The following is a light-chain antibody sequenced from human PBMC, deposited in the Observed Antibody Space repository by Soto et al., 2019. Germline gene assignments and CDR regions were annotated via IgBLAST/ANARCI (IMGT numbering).Light chain of an antibody. CDR2: DAS. Sequence: EIVLTQSPATLSLSPGERATLSCRASQSVSSYLAWYQQKPGQAPRLLIYDASNRATGIPARFSGSGSGTDFTLTIRRMEPEDFAMYYCHQYGNSPQTFGQGTKLEIK. CDR3: HQYGNSPQT. V-gene: IGKV3-11*01. CDR1: QSVSSY. J-gene: IGKJ2*01.